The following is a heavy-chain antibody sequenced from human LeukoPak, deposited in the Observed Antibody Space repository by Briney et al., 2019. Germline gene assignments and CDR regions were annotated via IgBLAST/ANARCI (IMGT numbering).Heavy chain of an antibody. D-gene: IGHD1-1*01. J-gene: IGHJ3*02. CDR3: ARPSGTWGAFDI. CDR1: GFTFSTYN. V-gene: IGHV3-33*08. Sequence: GGSLRLSCAASGFTFSTYNMNWVRQAPGKGLEWVAVIWNDGSNKYYADSVKGRFTISRDNSKDTLYLQMNSLRVEDTAVYYCARPSGTWGAFDIWGQGTMVTVSS. CDR2: IWNDGSNK.